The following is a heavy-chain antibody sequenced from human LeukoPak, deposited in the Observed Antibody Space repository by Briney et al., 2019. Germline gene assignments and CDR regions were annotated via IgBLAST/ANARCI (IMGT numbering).Heavy chain of an antibody. J-gene: IGHJ5*02. V-gene: IGHV3-74*01. CDR1: GFTVSSYW. Sequence: GGSLTLSCAASGFTVSSYWMHWVRQAPGKGLVWVSRINSDGSSTSYADSVKGRFTISRDNAKNKLYLQMNSLRAEDTAVYYCARGLGYCSGGSCYAGGWFDPWGQGTLVTVSS. CDR2: INSDGSST. CDR3: ARGLGYCSGGSCYAGGWFDP. D-gene: IGHD2-15*01.